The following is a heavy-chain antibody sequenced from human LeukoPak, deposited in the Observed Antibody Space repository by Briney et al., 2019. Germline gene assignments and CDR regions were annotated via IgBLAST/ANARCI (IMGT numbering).Heavy chain of an antibody. CDR3: ARAYRSYYFDY. V-gene: IGHV3-7*01. CDR2: IKQDGGEK. D-gene: IGHD6-6*01. J-gene: IGHJ4*02. Sequence: GGSLRLSCTASGFTFTDYWMSWVRQAPGKGLEWVANIKQDGGEKYYVDSVKGRFTISRDNAKNSLYLQMNSLRAEDTAVNYCARAYRSYYFDYWGQGALVTVSS. CDR1: GFTFTDYW.